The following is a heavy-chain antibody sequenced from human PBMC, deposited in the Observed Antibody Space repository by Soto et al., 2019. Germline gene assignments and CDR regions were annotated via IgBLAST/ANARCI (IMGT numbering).Heavy chain of an antibody. D-gene: IGHD3-3*01. CDR1: GYTFTKLH. V-gene: IGHV1-18*01. Sequence: ASVKVSCKASGYTFTKLHIHWVRQAPGQGLEWMGWISAYSGNTNYAQKLQGRVTMTRDTSTSTAYMELRSLRSDDTAVYYCAREDNTILQVWGKGTTVTVSS. J-gene: IGHJ6*04. CDR3: AREDNTILQV. CDR2: ISAYSGNT.